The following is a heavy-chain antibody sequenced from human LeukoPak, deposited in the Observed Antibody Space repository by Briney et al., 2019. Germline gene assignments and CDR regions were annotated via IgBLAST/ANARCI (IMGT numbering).Heavy chain of an antibody. CDR2: INHSGST. D-gene: IGHD3-22*01. J-gene: IGHJ4*02. V-gene: IGHV4-34*01. CDR1: GGSFSGYY. CDR3: ARGIPGYFGTSGYYYEY. Sequence: NSSETLSLTCAVYGGSFSGYYWSWIRQPPGKGLEWIGEINHSGSTNYNPSLKSRVTISVDTSKNQFSLKLSSVTAADTAVYYCARGIPGYFGTSGYYYEYWGQGTLVTVSS.